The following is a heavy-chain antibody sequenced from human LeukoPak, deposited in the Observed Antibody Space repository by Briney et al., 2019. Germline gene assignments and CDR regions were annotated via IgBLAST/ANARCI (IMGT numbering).Heavy chain of an antibody. CDR2: MNPNSGNT. Sequence: GASVKVSCKASGYTFTSYDINWVRQATGQGLEWMGWMNPNSGNTGYAQKFQGRVTITRNTSISTAYMELSSLRSEATAVYYCARGPVLTYYYGSGSSEYYFDYWGQGTLVTASS. J-gene: IGHJ4*02. D-gene: IGHD3-10*01. CDR1: GYTFTSYD. V-gene: IGHV1-8*03. CDR3: ARGPVLTYYYGSGSSEYYFDY.